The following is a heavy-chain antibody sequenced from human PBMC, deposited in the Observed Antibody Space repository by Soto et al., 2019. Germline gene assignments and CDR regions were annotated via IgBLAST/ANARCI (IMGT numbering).Heavy chain of an antibody. CDR2: INPNSGGT. V-gene: IGHV1-2*02. D-gene: IGHD3-3*01. Sequence: GASVKVSCKASGYTFTGYYMHWVRQAPGQGLEWMGWINPNSGGTNYAQKFQGRVTMTSDTSISTAYMELSRLRSDDTAVYYCAILSGAVRSYYYYGMDVWGQGTTVTVSS. CDR1: GYTFTGYY. CDR3: AILSGAVRSYYYYGMDV. J-gene: IGHJ6*02.